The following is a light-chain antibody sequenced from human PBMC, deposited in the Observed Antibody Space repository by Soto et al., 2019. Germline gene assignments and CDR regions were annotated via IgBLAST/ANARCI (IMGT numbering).Light chain of an antibody. CDR3: QQYNNWPQT. V-gene: IGKV3-15*01. Sequence: EIVLTQSPCTVSLSPGERATLSCRASQSVSSSYLAWYQQKPGQAPRFLIYGASTRATGIPARFSGSGSGTEFTLTISSLQSEDFAVYYCQQYNNWPQTFGQGTKVDI. CDR1: QSVSSS. CDR2: GAS. J-gene: IGKJ1*01.